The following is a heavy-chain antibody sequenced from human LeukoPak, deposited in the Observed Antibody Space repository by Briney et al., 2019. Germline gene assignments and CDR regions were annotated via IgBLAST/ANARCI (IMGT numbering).Heavy chain of an antibody. V-gene: IGHV4-34*01. CDR2: INHSGST. D-gene: IGHD3-22*01. Sequence: SETLSLTCTVYGGSFSGYYWSWIRQPPGKGLEWIGEINHSGSTNYNPSLKSRVTISVDTSKNQFSLKLSSVTAADTAVYYCARGDYYDSSVPGYWGQGTLVTVSS. J-gene: IGHJ4*02. CDR1: GGSFSGYY. CDR3: ARGDYYDSSVPGY.